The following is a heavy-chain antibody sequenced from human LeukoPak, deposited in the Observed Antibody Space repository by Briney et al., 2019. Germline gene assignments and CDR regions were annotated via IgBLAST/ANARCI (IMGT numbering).Heavy chain of an antibody. Sequence: GGSLRLSCSASGFTFKSYAMHWVRQAPGKGLEYVSSINTNGANTYYADSVKGRFTISRDNSRNTVYVQMNSLTPEDTAVYYCVKXLDYXXSQXDSWGQXXXXXVSS. D-gene: IGHD6-6*01. CDR1: GFTFKSYA. CDR3: VKXLDYXXSQXDS. J-gene: IGHJ4*02. CDR2: INTNGANT. V-gene: IGHV3-64*05.